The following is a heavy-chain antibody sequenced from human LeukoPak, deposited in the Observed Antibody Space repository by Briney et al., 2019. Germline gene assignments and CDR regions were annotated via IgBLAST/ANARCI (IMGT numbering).Heavy chain of an antibody. Sequence: GASVKVSCKASGYTFTSYAMNWVRQAPGQGLEWMGWINTNTGNPTYAQGFTGRFVFSLDTPVSTAYLQISSLKAEDTAVYYCARRYSGSYYGIPCDYWGQGTLVTVSS. V-gene: IGHV7-4-1*02. CDR2: INTNTGNP. CDR3: ARRYSGSYYGIPCDY. J-gene: IGHJ4*02. CDR1: GYTFTSYA. D-gene: IGHD1-26*01.